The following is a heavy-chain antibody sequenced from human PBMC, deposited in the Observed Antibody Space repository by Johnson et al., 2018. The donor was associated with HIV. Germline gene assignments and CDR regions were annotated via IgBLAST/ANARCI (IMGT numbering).Heavy chain of an antibody. V-gene: IGHV3-33*01. CDR3: ARNSGNGLVLRGDAFDM. CDR1: GFTFSSYG. J-gene: IGHJ3*02. D-gene: IGHD2-8*01. Sequence: QVQLVESGGGVVQPGRSLRLSCAASGFTFSSYGMQWVRQAPGKGLEWVAVIWYDGSNKDYADSVKGRFTISRDNSKNTLYLKMNSLRPEDTAVYYCARNSGNGLVLRGDAFDMWGQGTMVTVSS. CDR2: IWYDGSNK.